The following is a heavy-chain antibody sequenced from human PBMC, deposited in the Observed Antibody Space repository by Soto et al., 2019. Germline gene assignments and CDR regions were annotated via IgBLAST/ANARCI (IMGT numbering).Heavy chain of an antibody. CDR2: ISGSGRET. CDR1: GFTFTHYA. V-gene: IGHV3-23*01. D-gene: IGHD2-15*01. J-gene: IGHJ4*02. Sequence: EVQLLESGGGLVQPGGSLRLSCAASGFTFTHYAMTWVRQAPGKGLEWVSAISGSGRETYYADPFKGRFTISRDNSRSTLSLQMNGLRVEDAAVYYCAKSERITVSIAAFHGDSWGQGTLVTVSS. CDR3: AKSERITVSIAAFHGDS.